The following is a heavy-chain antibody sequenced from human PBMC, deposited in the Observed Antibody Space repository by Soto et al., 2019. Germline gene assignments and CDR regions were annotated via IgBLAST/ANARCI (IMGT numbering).Heavy chain of an antibody. CDR1: GYTFTSYA. CDR2: INAGNGNT. V-gene: IGHV1-3*01. CDR3: ARIAADYYGSGSYKGFDP. Sequence: ASVKVSCKASGYTFTSYAMHWVRQAPGQRLEWMGWINAGNGNTKYSQKFQGRVTITRDTSASTAYMELSSLRSEDTAVYYCARIAADYYGSGSYKGFDPWGQGTLVTVSS. D-gene: IGHD3-10*01. J-gene: IGHJ5*02.